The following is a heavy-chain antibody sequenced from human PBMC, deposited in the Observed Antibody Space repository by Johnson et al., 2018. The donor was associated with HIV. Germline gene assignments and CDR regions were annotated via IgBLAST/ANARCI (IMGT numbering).Heavy chain of an antibody. CDR2: IWYDGSNK. CDR1: GFSFSSYG. V-gene: IGHV3-33*08. J-gene: IGHJ3*01. D-gene: IGHD3-10*01. CDR3: AREGGGTLVLGDEGAFDV. Sequence: QVQLVESGGGVVQPGRSLRLSCAASGFSFSSYGMAWVRQAPGKGLEWVTVIWYDGSNKYYAESVKGRFTVSRDNSKNTLYMQMNSLRTEDTAVYYCAREGGGTLVLGDEGAFDVWGQGTMVSVSS.